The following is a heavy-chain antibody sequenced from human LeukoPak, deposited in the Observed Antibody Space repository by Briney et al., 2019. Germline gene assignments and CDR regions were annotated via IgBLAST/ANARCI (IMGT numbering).Heavy chain of an antibody. Sequence: SETLSLTCTVSGGSIGSYYWSWIRQPPGKGLEWIGYIYYSGSTNYNPSLKSRVTISVDTSKNQFSLKLSSVTAADTAVYHCARESAMVTGSFDYWGQGTLVTVSS. CDR2: IYYSGST. J-gene: IGHJ4*02. CDR3: ARESAMVTGSFDY. CDR1: GGSIGSYY. D-gene: IGHD5-18*01. V-gene: IGHV4-59*01.